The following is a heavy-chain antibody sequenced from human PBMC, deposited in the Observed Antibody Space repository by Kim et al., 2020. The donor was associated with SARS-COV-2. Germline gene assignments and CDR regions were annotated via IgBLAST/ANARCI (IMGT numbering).Heavy chain of an antibody. CDR2: IRAGAFST. CDR3: ARDGVVSGAQPYYFDY. D-gene: IGHD3-16*01. V-gene: IGHV3-23*01. J-gene: IGHJ4*02. Sequence: GGSLRLSCVVSGFTFNNHAMSWVRQAPGKGLEWVSGIRAGAFSTYHADSVKGRFTISRDNSKNTLYLQMNSLRAEDMAVYYCARDGVVSGAQPYYFDYWGRGTLVTVSA. CDR1: GFTFNNHA.